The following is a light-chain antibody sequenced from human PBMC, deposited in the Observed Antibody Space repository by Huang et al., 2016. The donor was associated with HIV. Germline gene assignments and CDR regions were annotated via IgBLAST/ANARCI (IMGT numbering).Light chain of an antibody. CDR1: QSVSNH. J-gene: IGKJ1*01. CDR2: GAS. Sequence: EIVMTQSPATLSVSPGERATLSCRASQSVSNHLAWYRHRPVQPPRLLVYGASTRATGNPARFSGGWSGTEFTLTISSLQSEDFAVYDCQQYHNWPPEGTFGQGTKVEIK. V-gene: IGKV3-15*01. CDR3: QQYHNWPPEGT.